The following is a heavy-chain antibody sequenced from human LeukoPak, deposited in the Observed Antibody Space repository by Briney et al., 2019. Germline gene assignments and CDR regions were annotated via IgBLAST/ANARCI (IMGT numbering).Heavy chain of an antibody. CDR3: AREYYDNSGGEDAFDI. J-gene: IGHJ3*02. V-gene: IGHV3-53*01. D-gene: IGHD3-22*01. Sequence: GGSLRLSCAASGFTVSSNYMSWVRQAPGKGLEWVSVIYGGGSTFYADSVEGRFTISRDNSNNTLYLQMNSLRAEDTAMYYCAREYYDNSGGEDAFDIWGPGTMVTVSS. CDR1: GFTVSSNY. CDR2: IYGGGST.